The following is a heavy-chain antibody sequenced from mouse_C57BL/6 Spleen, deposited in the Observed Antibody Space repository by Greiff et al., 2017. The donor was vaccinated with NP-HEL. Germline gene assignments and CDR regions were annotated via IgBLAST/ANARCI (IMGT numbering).Heavy chain of an antibody. J-gene: IGHJ1*03. Sequence: VQLQQSGAELARPGASVKLSCKASGYTFTSYGISWVKQRTGQGLEWIGEIYPRSGNTYYNEKFKGKATLTADKSSSTAYMELRSLTSEDSAVYVCARGITTVVANLYWYFDVWGTGTTVTVSS. D-gene: IGHD1-1*01. CDR2: IYPRSGNT. CDR3: ARGITTVVANLYWYFDV. V-gene: IGHV1-81*01. CDR1: GYTFTSYG.